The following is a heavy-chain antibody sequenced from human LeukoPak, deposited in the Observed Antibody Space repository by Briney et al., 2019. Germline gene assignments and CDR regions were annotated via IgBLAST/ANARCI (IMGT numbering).Heavy chain of an antibody. CDR3: ASGGYCSSTSCYTGAHPGGGKNYYYGMDV. D-gene: IGHD2-2*02. V-gene: IGHV4-31*03. J-gene: IGHJ6*02. CDR2: IYYSGST. Sequence: SETLSLTCTVSGGSISSGGYYWSWIRQHPGKGREWIGYIYYSGSTYYNPSLKSRVPISVYTSKNQFSLKRTSVTAADTAVYYCASGGYCSSTSCYTGAHPGGGKNYYYGMDVWGQGTTVTVSS. CDR1: GGSISSGGYY.